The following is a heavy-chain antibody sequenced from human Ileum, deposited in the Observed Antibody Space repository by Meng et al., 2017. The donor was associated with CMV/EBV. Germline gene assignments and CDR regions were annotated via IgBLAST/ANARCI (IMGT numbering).Heavy chain of an antibody. Sequence: QVPLQESGPGLVKPSQTLSLTCTVSGDSLSTGDYYWSRIRQPPGKGPEWIGYIYYSGSTLYNPSLKSPVTISLDKSKNQFSLRLRSVTAADTAVYFCAREGGGWYFDSWGQGTLVTVSS. D-gene: IGHD6-19*01. CDR1: GDSLSTGDYY. CDR2: IYYSGST. V-gene: IGHV4-30-4*01. J-gene: IGHJ4*02. CDR3: AREGGGWYFDS.